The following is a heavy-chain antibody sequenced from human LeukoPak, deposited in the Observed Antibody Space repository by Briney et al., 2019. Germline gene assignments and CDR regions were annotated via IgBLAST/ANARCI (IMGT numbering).Heavy chain of an antibody. J-gene: IGHJ4*02. D-gene: IGHD1-1*01. CDR2: ISYDGANK. Sequence: GGPLRLSCAASGFIFSDYAFHWVRQAPGKGLEWVALISYDGANKDYTDSVKGRFTISRDNSKKMVFLQMTSLSPEDTAIYFCASDRTLNDLLHSWGQGTLVTVSS. CDR3: ASDRTLNDLLHS. V-gene: IGHV3-30-3*01. CDR1: GFIFSDYA.